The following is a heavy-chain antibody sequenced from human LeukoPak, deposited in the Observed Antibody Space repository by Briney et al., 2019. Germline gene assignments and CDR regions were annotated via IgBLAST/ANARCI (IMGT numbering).Heavy chain of an antibody. CDR1: GASVSSGDYY. Sequence: SQTLSLTCTVSGASVSSGDYYWSWVRQHPGKGLEWIGYIHYSGPTYSNPSLQSRVTLSVDTSNNLLSLMLSSVTSADTAVYYCSGDFIETGSCSSCVCYTRWFYPWGPGTLVTVSS. D-gene: IGHD2-8*01. V-gene: IGHV4-31*03. J-gene: IGHJ5*02. CDR2: IHYSGPT. CDR3: SGDFIETGSCSSCVCYTRWFYP.